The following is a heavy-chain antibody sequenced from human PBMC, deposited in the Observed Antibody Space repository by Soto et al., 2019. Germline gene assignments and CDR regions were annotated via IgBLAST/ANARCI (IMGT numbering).Heavy chain of an antibody. V-gene: IGHV1-18*01. J-gene: IGHJ4*02. CDR1: GYTFTSYG. CDR2: INANNGNT. CDR3: ASSRGYSYGYDY. Sequence: GASVKVSCKASGYTFTSYGISWVRQAPGQGLDWMGIINANNGNTNYAQKFQGRVTMTTDTSTSTVYMELRSLRSYYTAVYYCASSRGYSYGYDYWGQGTLVTVSS. D-gene: IGHD5-18*01.